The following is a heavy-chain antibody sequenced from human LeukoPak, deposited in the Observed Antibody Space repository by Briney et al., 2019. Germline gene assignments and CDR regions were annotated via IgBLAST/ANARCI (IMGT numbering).Heavy chain of an antibody. V-gene: IGHV1-58*01. CDR3: AAPHSTSWFDF. J-gene: IGHJ4*02. CDR2: IVVGSNET. CDR1: GFTFSSSA. D-gene: IGHD6-13*01. Sequence: SVKVSCKASGFTFSSSAVQWVRQARGQRLEWIGWIVVGSNETNYAQKFQRRVTIARDMSTNTAYLELSSLRSEDTAVYYCAAPHSTSWFDFWGRGTLVTVSS.